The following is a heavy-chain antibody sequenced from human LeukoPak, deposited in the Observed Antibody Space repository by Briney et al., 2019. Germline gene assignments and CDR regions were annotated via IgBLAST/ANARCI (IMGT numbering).Heavy chain of an antibody. CDR3: ARGPNKSDGGNSGSAWFDP. CDR1: GYTFTTYD. J-gene: IGHJ5*02. CDR2: MNPNSGNT. D-gene: IGHD4-23*01. V-gene: IGHV1-8*01. Sequence: ASVKVSCKASGYTFTTYDINWVRQATGQGLEWIVWMNPNSGNTGYAQKFQGRVTMTRNTSISTANMELSSLRSEDTAVYYCARGPNKSDGGNSGSAWFDPWGQGTLVTVSS.